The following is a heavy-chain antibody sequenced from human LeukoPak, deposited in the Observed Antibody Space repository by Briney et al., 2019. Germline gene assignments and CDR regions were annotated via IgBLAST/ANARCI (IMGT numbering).Heavy chain of an antibody. Sequence: GGSLRLSCAASGFTFSSYAMHWVRQAPGKGLEWVAVILHDGSNKQYADSVKGRFTISRDNSKNTLYLQINSLRAEDTAVYYCAALSGDSHGYDYWGLGTLVTVSS. J-gene: IGHJ4*02. CDR1: GFTFSSYA. D-gene: IGHD5-18*01. CDR3: AALSGDSHGYDY. CDR2: ILHDGSNK. V-gene: IGHV3-30*03.